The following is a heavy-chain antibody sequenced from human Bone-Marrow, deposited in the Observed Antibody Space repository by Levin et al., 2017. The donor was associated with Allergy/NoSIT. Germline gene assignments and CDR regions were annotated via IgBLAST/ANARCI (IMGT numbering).Heavy chain of an antibody. CDR3: ARSSTGYSRGWLGGFDY. Sequence: GESLKISCAASGVSVSRNYMSWVRQAPGKGLEWVSMMDIGGTTSYGDFVKGRFTISRDESKNTLDLEMNSLSVEDTAIYYCARSSTGYSRGWLGGFDYWGQGALVTVST. CDR1: GVSVSRNY. J-gene: IGHJ4*02. V-gene: IGHV3-53*01. D-gene: IGHD5-12*01. CDR2: MDIGGTT.